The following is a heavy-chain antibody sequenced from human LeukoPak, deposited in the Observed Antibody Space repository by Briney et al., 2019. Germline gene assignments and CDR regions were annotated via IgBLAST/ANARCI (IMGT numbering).Heavy chain of an antibody. Sequence: PGGSLRLSCAASGFTFSSFWMHWVRQVPGKGLVWVSGINSDGSIRSYADSVKGRFSISRDNAKTTVYLQMNSLRAEDTAVYYCARGGYGAHMGWGQGTLVTVSS. V-gene: IGHV3-74*01. CDR1: GFTFSSFW. D-gene: IGHD4/OR15-4a*01. CDR2: INSDGSIR. J-gene: IGHJ4*02. CDR3: ARGGYGAHMG.